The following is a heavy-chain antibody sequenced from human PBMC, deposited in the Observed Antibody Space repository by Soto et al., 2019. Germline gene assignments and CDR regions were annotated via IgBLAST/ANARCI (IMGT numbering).Heavy chain of an antibody. CDR2: IYYSGST. CDR1: GGSISSYY. J-gene: IGHJ4*02. D-gene: IGHD6-19*01. CDR3: ARGIAVEDFDY. Sequence: SETLSLTCTVSGGSISSYYWSWIRQPPGKGLEWIGYIYYSGSTNYNPSLKSRVTISVDTSKNQFSLKLNSVTAADTAVYYCARGIAVEDFDYWGQGTLVTVSS. V-gene: IGHV4-59*01.